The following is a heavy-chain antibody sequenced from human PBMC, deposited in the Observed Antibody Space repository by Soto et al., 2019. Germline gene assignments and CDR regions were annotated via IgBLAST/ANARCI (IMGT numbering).Heavy chain of an antibody. V-gene: IGHV3-30*04. J-gene: IGHJ5*02. CDR3: ARHEPLMDWNPPQDRFDP. D-gene: IGHD1-1*01. Sequence: GWSLRLSCAASGFTFSSYAIHWVRQAPGKGLEWLALISNDGSNKYYADSVKGRFTISRDNSKNTLYLQVNSLRAEDTAVYYCARHEPLMDWNPPQDRFDPWGQGTRVTVSS. CDR2: ISNDGSNK. CDR1: GFTFSSYA.